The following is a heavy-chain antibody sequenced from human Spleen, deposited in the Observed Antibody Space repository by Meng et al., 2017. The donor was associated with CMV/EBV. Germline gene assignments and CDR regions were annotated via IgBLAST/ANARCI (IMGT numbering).Heavy chain of an antibody. CDR2: ITGSGGSK. CDR1: GFTFSSYG. Sequence: GESLKISCAASGFTFSSYGMHWVRQAPGKGLEWVSAITGSGGSKYYPDSVKGRFTISRDISKNTLYLQMNSLRAEDTAVYYCAKDQDTVIVPAFDYWGQGTLVTVSS. D-gene: IGHD2-2*01. J-gene: IGHJ4*02. CDR3: AKDQDTVIVPAFDY. V-gene: IGHV3-23*01.